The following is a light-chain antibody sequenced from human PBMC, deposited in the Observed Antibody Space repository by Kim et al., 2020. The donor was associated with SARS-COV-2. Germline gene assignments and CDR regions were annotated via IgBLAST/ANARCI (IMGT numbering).Light chain of an antibody. CDR2: DAS. V-gene: IGKV1-33*01. J-gene: IGKJ4*01. Sequence: ASVGDRITVTCQASQDISNHLNWYQQRPGKAPKLLIYDASSLDAGVPSRFSGSGSGTDFSVTITSLQPEDIATYYCQQYDNLLITFGGGTKVDIK. CDR3: QQYDNLLIT. CDR1: QDISNH.